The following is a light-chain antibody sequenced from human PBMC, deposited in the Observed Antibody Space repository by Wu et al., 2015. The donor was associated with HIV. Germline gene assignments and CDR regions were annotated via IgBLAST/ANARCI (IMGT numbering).Light chain of an antibody. V-gene: IGKV3-15*01. CDR3: QQYNKWPR. CDR2: DTS. Sequence: EVLLTQSPATLSVSPGERATLSCRTSQNVHDDLAWYQQKPGQAPRLLIYDTSSRATGVPARFSGSGSETEFTLTISSLQSEGFGIYYCQQYNKWPRFGQGTKVEMK. CDR1: QNVHDD. J-gene: IGKJ1*01.